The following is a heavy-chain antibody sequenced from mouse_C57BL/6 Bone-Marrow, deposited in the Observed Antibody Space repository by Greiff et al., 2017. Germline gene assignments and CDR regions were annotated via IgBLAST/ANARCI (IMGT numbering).Heavy chain of an antibody. V-gene: IGHV1-15*01. J-gene: IGHJ3*01. CDR2: IDPETGGT. CDR3: TRENGSSFAY. CDR1: GYTFTDYE. Sequence: VQLQQSGAELVRPGASVTLSCKASGYTFTDYEMHWVKQTPVHGLEWIGAIDPETGGTAYNQKFKGKAILTADKSSSTAYMELRSLTSEDSAVYYCTRENGSSFAYWGQGTLVTVSA. D-gene: IGHD1-1*01.